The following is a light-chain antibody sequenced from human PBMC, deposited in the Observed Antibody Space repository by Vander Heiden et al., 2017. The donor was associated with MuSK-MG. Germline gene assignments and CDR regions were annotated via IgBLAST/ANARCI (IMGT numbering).Light chain of an antibody. CDR2: EGS. V-gene: IGKV2D-29*01. Sequence: DMVMVQSPVSLSVTPGQPASISCKSSQNLLHSDGKTYLYWYLQKPGQPPQLLIYEGSNRGSGVPDTFSGRRSGRDFRLKMSRVEVEDIGVYYCRRRIQHPNTFGQGTKV. CDR1: QNLLHSDGKTY. CDR3: RRRIQHPNT. J-gene: IGKJ1*01.